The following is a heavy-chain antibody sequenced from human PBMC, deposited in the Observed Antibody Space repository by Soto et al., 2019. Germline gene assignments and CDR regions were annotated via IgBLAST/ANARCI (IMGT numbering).Heavy chain of an antibody. Sequence: ASVKVSCKASGYTFTRSGISWVRQAPGRGLEWMGWISTYNGDTNYAQTFQGRVTMTTDTSTSTVHMEVRSLRSDDTAVYYCAREGVAPYYYYGMDVWGQGTPVTVS. CDR1: GYTFTRSG. CDR2: ISTYNGDT. CDR3: AREGVAPYYYYGMDV. D-gene: IGHD5-12*01. V-gene: IGHV1-18*01. J-gene: IGHJ6*02.